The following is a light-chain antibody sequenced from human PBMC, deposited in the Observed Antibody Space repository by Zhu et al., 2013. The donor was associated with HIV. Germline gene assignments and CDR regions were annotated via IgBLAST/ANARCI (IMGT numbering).Light chain of an antibody. J-gene: IGKJ1*01. CDR3: LQHNTYPRT. CDR2: AAS. V-gene: IGKV1-5*01. CDR1: QSINNW. Sequence: DIQMSQSPSTLSASVGDTITITCRASQSINNWVAWYQQKPGKAPKLLIYAASTLKYGVPSRFSGSGSGTEFTLTVNSLQPDDFATYYCLQHNTYPRTFGQGTKVE.